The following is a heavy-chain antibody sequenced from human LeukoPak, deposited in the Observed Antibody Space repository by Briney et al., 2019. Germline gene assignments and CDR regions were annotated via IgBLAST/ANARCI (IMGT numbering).Heavy chain of an antibody. J-gene: IGHJ6*03. D-gene: IGHD3-3*01. CDR1: GFAFSNYA. V-gene: IGHV3-23*01. CDR3: ARAPSKYDFWSGYHYYYMDV. Sequence: QPGGSLRLSCAASGFAFSNYAMTWVRQAPGKGLEWVSVISGSGGSAYYADSVRGRFSISRDNAKNSLYLQMNSLRAEDTAVYYCARAPSKYDFWSGYHYYYMDVWGKGTTVTVSS. CDR2: ISGSGGSA.